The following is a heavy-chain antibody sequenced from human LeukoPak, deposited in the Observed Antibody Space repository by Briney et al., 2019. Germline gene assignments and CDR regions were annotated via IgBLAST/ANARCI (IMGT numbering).Heavy chain of an antibody. CDR1: GFTFSSYA. Sequence: GGSLRLSCAASGFTFSSYAMHWVRQAPGKGLEWVSSISGRGDYIYYADSVKGRFTISRDNAKNSLYLQMNSLRADDTAVYYCARRSGSYDYWGQGTLVTVSS. CDR3: ARRSGSYDY. V-gene: IGHV3-21*01. CDR2: ISGRGDYI. J-gene: IGHJ4*02. D-gene: IGHD1-26*01.